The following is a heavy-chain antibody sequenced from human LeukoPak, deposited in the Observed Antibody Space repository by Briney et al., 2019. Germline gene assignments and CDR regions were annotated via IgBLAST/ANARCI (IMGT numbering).Heavy chain of an antibody. CDR1: GYTFTKYA. CDR2: ISTGTGNP. Sequence: ASVKVSCKASGYTFTKYAMNWLRQAPGQRPEWMGWISTGTGNPTYAQGFTGRFVFSLDTSVSTAYLEITSLKAEDTAVYYCTRDFYNSGSSLLDYWGQGTLVTVSS. D-gene: IGHD3-10*01. V-gene: IGHV7-4-1*02. CDR3: TRDFYNSGSSLLDY. J-gene: IGHJ4*02.